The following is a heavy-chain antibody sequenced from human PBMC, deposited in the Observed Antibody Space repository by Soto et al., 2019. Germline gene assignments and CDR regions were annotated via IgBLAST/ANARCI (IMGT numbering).Heavy chain of an antibody. D-gene: IGHD6-19*01. CDR2: FYYSGST. J-gene: IGHJ4*02. CDR3: ARQVVDGTVAGTGSFDY. CDR1: AGSISSTSYY. Sequence: PSETLSLTCTVSAGSISSTSYYWVWIRQPPGKGLEWIGRFYYSGSTYYNPSLKSRVTVSVDTSENQFSLKLSSVTAADTAVYYCARQVVDGTVAGTGSFDYWGQGTLVTVS. V-gene: IGHV4-39*01.